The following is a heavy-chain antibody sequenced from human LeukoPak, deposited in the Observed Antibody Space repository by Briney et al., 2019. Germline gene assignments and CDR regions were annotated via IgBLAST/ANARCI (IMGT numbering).Heavy chain of an antibody. V-gene: IGHV1-18*04. D-gene: IGHD5-12*01. CDR3: ARHILSGYDFDY. CDR1: GYTFTGYY. J-gene: IGHJ4*02. Sequence: AASVKVSCKASGYTFTGYYMHWVRQAPGQGLEWMGWISAYNGNTNYAQKLQGRVTMTTDTSTSTAYMELRSLRSDDTAVYYCARHILSGYDFDYWGQGTLVTVSS. CDR2: ISAYNGNT.